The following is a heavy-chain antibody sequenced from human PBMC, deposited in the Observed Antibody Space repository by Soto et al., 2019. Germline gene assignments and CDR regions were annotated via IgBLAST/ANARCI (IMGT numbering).Heavy chain of an antibody. Sequence: QITLKESGPTLVKPTQPLTLTCTFSGFSLNTSGVGVGWICKPPGKALEWLALVYWDDDKRYSPSLKSTLTITKDTSKTQVVLTTANMDPVDTATYYCAHSSEPTFLDYWCQGTLVTVSS. CDR2: VYWDDDK. CDR3: AHSSEPTFLDY. V-gene: IGHV2-5*02. J-gene: IGHJ4*02. CDR1: GFSLNTSGVG.